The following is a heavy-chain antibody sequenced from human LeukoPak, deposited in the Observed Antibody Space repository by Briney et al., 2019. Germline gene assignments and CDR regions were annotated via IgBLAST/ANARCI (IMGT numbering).Heavy chain of an antibody. CDR3: AKIFGVVMLTEFDY. Sequence: HPGGSLRLSCAGSGCTFSTSAMGWVRQAPGKGLEWVSGISVSGYSTYYAESVKGRFTISRDNSKNTLYLQMNSLRAEDTAVYYCAKIFGVVMLTEFDYWGQGTVVTVSS. CDR1: GCTFSTSA. V-gene: IGHV3-23*01. J-gene: IGHJ4*02. D-gene: IGHD3-3*01. CDR2: ISVSGYST.